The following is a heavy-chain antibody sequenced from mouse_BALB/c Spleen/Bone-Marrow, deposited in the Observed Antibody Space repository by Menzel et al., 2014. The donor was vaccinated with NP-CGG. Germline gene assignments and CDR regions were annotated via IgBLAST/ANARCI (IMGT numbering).Heavy chain of an antibody. V-gene: IGHV1S135*01. CDR3: ARENYGSSPAY. J-gene: IGHJ3*01. CDR2: IDPYNGGT. D-gene: IGHD1-1*01. CDR1: GYASTSYN. Sequence: LVESGPELVKPGASVKVSCKASGYASTSYNMYWVKQSHGKSLEWIGYIDPYNGGTSYNQKFKGKATLTVDKSSSTAHIHLNSLTSEDPAVYYCARENYGSSPAYWGQGTLVTVSA.